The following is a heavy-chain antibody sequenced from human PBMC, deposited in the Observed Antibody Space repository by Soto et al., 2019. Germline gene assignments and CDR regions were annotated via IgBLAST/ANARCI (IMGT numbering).Heavy chain of an antibody. CDR1: GGSISRYY. V-gene: IGHV4-59*01. D-gene: IGHD2-2*01. CDR2: IYNSGST. CDR3: ARVSREVVPADHNWFDP. J-gene: IGHJ5*02. Sequence: SETLSLTCADSGGSISRYYWSWIRQPPGKGLEWIGYIYNSGSTNYNPSLKSRVTISVDTSKNQFSLKLSSVTAADTAVYYCARVSREVVPADHNWFDPWGQGTLVTVSS.